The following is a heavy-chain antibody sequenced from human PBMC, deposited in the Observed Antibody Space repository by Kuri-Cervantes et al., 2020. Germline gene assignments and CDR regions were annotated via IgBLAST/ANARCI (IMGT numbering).Heavy chain of an antibody. CDR1: GFTFSNAW. V-gene: IGHV3-7*01. CDR3: ARGAPYYDFWSGYRDYYMDV. J-gene: IGHJ6*03. CDR2: IKQDGSEK. D-gene: IGHD3-3*01. Sequence: GESLKISCAASGFTFSNAWMSWVRQVPGKGLEWVANIKQDGSEKYYVDSVKGRFTISRDNAKNSLYLQMNSLRAEDTAVYYCARGAPYYDFWSGYRDYYMDVWGKGTTVTVSS.